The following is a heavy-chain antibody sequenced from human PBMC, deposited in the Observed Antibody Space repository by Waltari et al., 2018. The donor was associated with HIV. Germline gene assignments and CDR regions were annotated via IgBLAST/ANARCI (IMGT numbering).Heavy chain of an antibody. CDR2: IRYDGISK. CDR3: AKDLKTMLRGGGLDP. CDR1: GFIVSSSV. D-gene: IGHD3-10*01. J-gene: IGHJ5*02. V-gene: IGHV3-30*02. Sequence: QLVESGGGVVQHGGTLSLSCAATGFIVSSSVMPWVRQATGKGLEWVAFIRYDGISKYYTESVKGRFTISRDKSKKTVFLQMNSLRPDDTAVYYCAKDLKTMLRGGGLDPWGQGTLVTVSS.